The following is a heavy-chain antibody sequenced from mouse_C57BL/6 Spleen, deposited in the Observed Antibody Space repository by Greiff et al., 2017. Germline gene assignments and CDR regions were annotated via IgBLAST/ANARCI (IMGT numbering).Heavy chain of an antibody. CDR3: TRGPYSNYDY. Sequence: VQLQQSGAELVRPGASVTLSCKASGYTFTDYEMHWVKQTPVHGLEWIGAIDPETGGTAYNQKFKGKAILTADKSSSTAYMELRSLTSEDSAVYYCTRGPYSNYDYWGQGTTLTVSS. J-gene: IGHJ2*01. V-gene: IGHV1-15*01. CDR2: IDPETGGT. D-gene: IGHD2-5*01. CDR1: GYTFTDYE.